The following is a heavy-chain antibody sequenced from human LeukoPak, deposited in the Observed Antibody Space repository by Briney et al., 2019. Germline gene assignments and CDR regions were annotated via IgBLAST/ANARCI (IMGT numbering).Heavy chain of an antibody. D-gene: IGHD4-17*01. CDR2: VKYDGTAP. V-gene: IGHV3-74*01. Sequence: GGSLRLSCEASGFTLSSYWMHWVRPVPGEGLVWVSRVKYDGTAPTYADSVKGRFTIPRDNPKNTLYLRMNSLRAEDTAVYYCASAFYGDSPPYWGQGTLATVSS. J-gene: IGHJ4*02. CDR1: GFTLSSYW. CDR3: ASAFYGDSPPY.